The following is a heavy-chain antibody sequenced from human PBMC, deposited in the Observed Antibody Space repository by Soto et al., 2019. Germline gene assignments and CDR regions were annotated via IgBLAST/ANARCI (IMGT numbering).Heavy chain of an antibody. CDR1: GFTFNNYA. V-gene: IGHV3-23*01. CDR3: AKGRGGSGSLTPRVDF. D-gene: IGHD3-10*01. J-gene: IGHJ4*02. CDR2: ISGGGDTA. Sequence: GGSLRLSCAASGFTFNNYAMTWVRQAPGKGLEWVSAISGGGDTASYADSVKGRFTVSRDGSKNTLYLQMSSLRAEDTALYYCAKGRGGSGSLTPRVDFWGQGTLVTVSS.